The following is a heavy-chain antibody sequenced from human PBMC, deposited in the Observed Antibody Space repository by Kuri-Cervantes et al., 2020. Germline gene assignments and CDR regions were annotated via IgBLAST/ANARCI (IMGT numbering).Heavy chain of an antibody. CDR1: GFNFDDYG. J-gene: IGHJ3*02. V-gene: IGHV3-20*04. Sequence: GESLKISCAASGFNFDDYGMSWVRQAPGKGLEWASGINWNGGSTGYADSVKGRFTISRDNAKNSLYLQMNSLRAEDTAVYYCARYCSSSSCWDAFDIWGQGTMVTVSS. D-gene: IGHD2-15*01. CDR3: ARYCSSSSCWDAFDI. CDR2: INWNGGST.